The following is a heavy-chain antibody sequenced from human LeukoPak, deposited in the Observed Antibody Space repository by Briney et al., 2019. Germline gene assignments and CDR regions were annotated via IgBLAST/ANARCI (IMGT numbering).Heavy chain of an antibody. D-gene: IGHD3/OR15-3a*01. Sequence: PGGSLRLSCAASGFSFSSYEMNWVRQAPGKGLEWVSYISSSGSTKYYADSVKGRFTISRDNAKNSLYLQVNSLRAEDTAVYYCARDRRDSLSRHFDYWGQGTLVTVSS. V-gene: IGHV3-48*03. CDR3: ARDRRDSLSRHFDY. CDR1: GFSFSSYE. CDR2: ISSSGSTK. J-gene: IGHJ4*02.